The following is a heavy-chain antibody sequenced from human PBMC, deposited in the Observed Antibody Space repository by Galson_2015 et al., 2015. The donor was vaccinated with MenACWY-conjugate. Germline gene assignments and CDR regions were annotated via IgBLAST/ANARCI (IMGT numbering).Heavy chain of an antibody. D-gene: IGHD2-15*01. CDR3: ARDVDIVGVFDP. V-gene: IGHV1-8*01. Sequence: SVKVSCKASGYTFTFYDMSWVRQTTGQGLECLGWMNPNSGNTGYAQKFQGRVTMTRNTSITTAYMELSSLSSEDTAVYFCARDVDIVGVFDPWGQGTLVSVSS. J-gene: IGHJ5*02. CDR1: GYTFTFYD. CDR2: MNPNSGNT.